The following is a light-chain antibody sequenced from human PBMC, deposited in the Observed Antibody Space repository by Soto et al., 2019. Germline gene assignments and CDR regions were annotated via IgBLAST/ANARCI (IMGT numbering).Light chain of an antibody. V-gene: IGKV3-15*01. CDR3: QQYNNWPRT. Sequence: EIVMTQSPATLSVSPGERATLSCRASQSVSSNLAWYQQKPGQAPRLLFYGASTRATGIPARFSGSVSGTEFTLTISSLQSEDFAVYYCQQYNNWPRTFGQGTKV. CDR1: QSVSSN. CDR2: GAS. J-gene: IGKJ1*01.